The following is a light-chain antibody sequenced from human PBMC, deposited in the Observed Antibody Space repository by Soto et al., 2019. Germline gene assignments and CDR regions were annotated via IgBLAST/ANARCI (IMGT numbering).Light chain of an antibody. J-gene: IGKJ5*01. Sequence: EIVLTQSPGTLSLSPGERATLSCRASQSVSSSYLAWYQQKPGQAPRLLINGASSRATGIPDRFSGSGSGTDFTLTISRLEPEDFAVYYCQQYGSSPITFGQGTLLEVK. CDR2: GAS. V-gene: IGKV3-20*01. CDR1: QSVSSSY. CDR3: QQYGSSPIT.